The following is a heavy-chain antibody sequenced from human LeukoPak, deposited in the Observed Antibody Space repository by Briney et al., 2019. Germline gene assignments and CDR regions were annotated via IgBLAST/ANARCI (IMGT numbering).Heavy chain of an antibody. CDR3: ARDRGFYDLLGY. V-gene: IGHV1-69*01. CDR1: GGTFSSYA. CDR2: IIPIFGTA. D-gene: IGHD5/OR15-5a*01. J-gene: IGHJ4*02. Sequence: SVKVSCKASGGTFSSYAISWVRQAPGQGLEWMGGIIPIFGTANYAQKFQGRVTITADESTSTAYMELSSLRAEDTAVYYCARDRGFYDLLGYWGQGTLVTVSS.